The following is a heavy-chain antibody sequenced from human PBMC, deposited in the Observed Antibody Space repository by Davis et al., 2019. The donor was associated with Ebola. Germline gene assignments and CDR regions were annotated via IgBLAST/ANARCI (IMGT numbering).Heavy chain of an antibody. CDR1: GFTFSSYA. CDR2: ISGSGGST. CDR3: AGGRDGWDAFDI. V-gene: IGHV3-23*01. J-gene: IGHJ3*02. D-gene: IGHD5-24*01. Sequence: GESLKISCAASGFTFSSYAMSWVRQAPGKGLEWVSAISGSGGSTYYADSVKGRFTISRDNAKNSLYLQMNSLRAEDTAVYYCAGGRDGWDAFDIWGQGTMVTVSS.